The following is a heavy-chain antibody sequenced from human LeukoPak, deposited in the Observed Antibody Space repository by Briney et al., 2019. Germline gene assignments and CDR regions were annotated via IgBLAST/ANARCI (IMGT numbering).Heavy chain of an antibody. CDR3: ARAYYYDSGYFDC. Sequence: SETLSLTCAVYGGSFSGYYWSWIRQPPGKGLEWIGEINHSGSINYNPSLKSRVAISVDTSKNQFSLKLSSVTAADTAVYYCARAYYYDSGYFDCWGQGTLVTVSS. D-gene: IGHD3-22*01. CDR1: GGSFSGYY. J-gene: IGHJ4*02. V-gene: IGHV4-34*01. CDR2: INHSGSI.